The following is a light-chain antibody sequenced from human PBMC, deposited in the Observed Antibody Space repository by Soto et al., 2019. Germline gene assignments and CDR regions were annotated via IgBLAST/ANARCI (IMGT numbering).Light chain of an antibody. CDR3: STYTTSSTVV. J-gene: IGLJ2*01. V-gene: IGLV2-14*01. Sequence: QSALTQPASVSGSPGQSITISCTESSSDVAGYDSFSWYQQHPGKAPKLLIYEVSHRPSGVSSRFSASKSGNTASLTISGLQSEDEADYYCSTYTTSSTVVFGGGTQLTVL. CDR1: SSDVAGYDS. CDR2: EVS.